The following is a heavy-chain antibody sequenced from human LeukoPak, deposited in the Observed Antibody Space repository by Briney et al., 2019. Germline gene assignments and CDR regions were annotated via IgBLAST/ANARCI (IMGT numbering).Heavy chain of an antibody. CDR3: ARGGIAVAGLSYYFDY. CDR1: GGSISSYY. Sequence: KPSETLSLTCTVSGGSISSYYWSWIRQPPGKGLEWIGYIYYSGSTNYNPSLKSRVTISVDTSKNQFSLKLSSVTAADTAVYYCARGGIAVAGLSYYFDYWGQGTLVTVSS. D-gene: IGHD6-19*01. V-gene: IGHV4-59*01. CDR2: IYYSGST. J-gene: IGHJ4*02.